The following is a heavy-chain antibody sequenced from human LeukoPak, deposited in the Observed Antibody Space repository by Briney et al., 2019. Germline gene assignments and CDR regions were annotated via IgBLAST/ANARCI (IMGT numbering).Heavy chain of an antibody. CDR3: ARLGYSYGYFDY. D-gene: IGHD5-18*01. V-gene: IGHV3-53*01. CDR1: GFTFSNAW. CDR2: IYSGGST. J-gene: IGHJ4*02. Sequence: GGSLRLSCAASGFTFSNAWMSWVRQAPGKGLEWVSVIYSGGSTYYADSVKGRFTISRDNSKNTLYLQMNSLRAEDTAVYYCARLGYSYGYFDYWGQGTLVTVSS.